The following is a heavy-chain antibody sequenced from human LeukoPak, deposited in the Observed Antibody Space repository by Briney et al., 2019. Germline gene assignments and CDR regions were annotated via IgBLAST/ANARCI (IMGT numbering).Heavy chain of an antibody. Sequence: SGGSLRLSCAASGFTFSSYGMHWVRQAPGKGLEWVAVIWYDGSNKYYADSVKGRFTISRDNSKNTLYLQMNSLRAEDTAVYYCAKCTNSGSYLDWGNDYAFDIWGQGTMVTVSS. CDR3: AKCTNSGSYLDWGNDYAFDI. CDR2: IWYDGSNK. J-gene: IGHJ3*02. V-gene: IGHV3-33*06. CDR1: GFTFSSYG. D-gene: IGHD1-26*01.